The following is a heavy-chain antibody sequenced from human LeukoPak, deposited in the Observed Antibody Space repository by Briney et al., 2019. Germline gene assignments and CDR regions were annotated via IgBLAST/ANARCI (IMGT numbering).Heavy chain of an antibody. D-gene: IGHD2-2*01. CDR2: ISGSGGST. CDR1: GFTFSSYA. CDR3: AKRSEDIVVVPAAMGNLDY. V-gene: IGHV3-23*01. Sequence: GGSLRLSCAASGFTFSSYAMSWVRQAPGKGLEWVSAISGSGGSTYYADSVKGRFTISRDNSKNTLYPQMNSLRAEDTAVYYCAKRSEDIVVVPAAMGNLDYWGQGTLVTVSS. J-gene: IGHJ4*02.